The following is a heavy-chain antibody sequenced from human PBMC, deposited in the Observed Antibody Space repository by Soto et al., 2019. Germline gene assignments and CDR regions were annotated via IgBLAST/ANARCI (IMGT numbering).Heavy chain of an antibody. V-gene: IGHV4-59*08. D-gene: IGHD5-18*01. CDR3: ATYDVDTAMDH. J-gene: IGHJ4*02. CDR1: RGSISLYY. CDR2: IYYSGST. Sequence: PSETLSLTCTVSRGSISLYYWTWIRQPPGKGLEWIGDIYYSGSTNYNPSLKSRVTISIDTSKNQFSLKLTSVTAADTAVYYCATYDVDTAMDHWGQGTLVTVSS.